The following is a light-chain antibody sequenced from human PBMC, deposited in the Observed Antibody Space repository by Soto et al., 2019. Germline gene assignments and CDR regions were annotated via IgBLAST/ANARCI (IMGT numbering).Light chain of an antibody. CDR1: QSVSSGS. CDR2: GAS. V-gene: IGKV3-20*01. Sequence: EIVLTQSPGTLSLSPGERATLSCRASQSVSSGSLAWYQQTPGQAPRLLISGASSRATGTPDRFSGSGSGTDFTLTISRLEAEDFSMYYCQQYGTPPRTFGQGTKVEIK. CDR3: QQYGTPPRT. J-gene: IGKJ1*01.